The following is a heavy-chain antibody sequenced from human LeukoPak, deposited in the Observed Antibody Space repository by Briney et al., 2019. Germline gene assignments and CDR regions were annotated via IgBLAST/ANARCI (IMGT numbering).Heavy chain of an antibody. Sequence: GGSLRLSCAASGFTFSNYGMHWVRQAPGKGLKWVAFIRYDAITQYYSDSVKGRFTISRGNSKNTLYLQMNSLRAEDTAIYYCAKDKLWGEDYFDYWGQGTLVTVSS. V-gene: IGHV3-30*02. CDR2: IRYDAITQ. J-gene: IGHJ4*02. CDR1: GFTFSNYG. D-gene: IGHD3-16*01. CDR3: AKDKLWGEDYFDY.